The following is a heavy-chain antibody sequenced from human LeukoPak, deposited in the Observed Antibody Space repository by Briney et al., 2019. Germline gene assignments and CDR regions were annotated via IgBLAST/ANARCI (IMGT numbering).Heavy chain of an antibody. CDR1: GFTFSSYG. J-gene: IGHJ6*02. CDR2: ISYDGSNK. Sequence: GGSLTLSCAASGFTFSSYGMHWVRQAPGKGLEWVSVISYDGSNKYYADSVKGRFTISRDNSKNTLYLQMNSLRAEDTAVYYCAKELGISYYYYGMDVWGQGTTVTVSS. V-gene: IGHV3-30*18. CDR3: AKELGISYYYYGMDV. D-gene: IGHD7-27*01.